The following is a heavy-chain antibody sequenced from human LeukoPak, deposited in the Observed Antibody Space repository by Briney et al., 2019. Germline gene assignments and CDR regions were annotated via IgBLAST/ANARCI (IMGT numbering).Heavy chain of an antibody. V-gene: IGHV1-46*01. CDR3: ARDAPVVRGVIIALDY. CDR2: INPSGGST. D-gene: IGHD3-10*01. J-gene: IGHJ4*02. CDR1: GYTFTSYY. Sequence: ASVKVSCKASGYTFTSYYMHWVRQAPGQGLEWMGIINPSGGSTSYAQKFQGRVTMTRDTSTSTVYMELSSLRSEDTAVYYCARDAPVVRGVIIALDYWGQGTLVTVSS.